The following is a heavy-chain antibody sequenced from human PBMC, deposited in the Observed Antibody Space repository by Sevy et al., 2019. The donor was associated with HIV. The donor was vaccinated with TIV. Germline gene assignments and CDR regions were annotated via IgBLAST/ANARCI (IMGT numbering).Heavy chain of an antibody. V-gene: IGHV3-23*01. Sequence: GESLKISCAASGFTFSSYGMSWVRQAPGKGLEWVSAISGSGDSTYYADSVKGRFTISRDNSKNTLYLQMNSLRAEDTAVYYCAKAPSYSSSPLYFDYWGQGTLVTVSS. CDR3: AKAPSYSSSPLYFDY. CDR1: GFTFSSYG. J-gene: IGHJ4*02. D-gene: IGHD6-13*01. CDR2: ISGSGDST.